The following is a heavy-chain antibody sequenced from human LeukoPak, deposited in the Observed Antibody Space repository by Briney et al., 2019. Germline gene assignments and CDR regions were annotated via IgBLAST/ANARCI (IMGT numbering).Heavy chain of an antibody. V-gene: IGHV4-39*01. D-gene: IGHD3-9*01. J-gene: IGHJ3*02. CDR1: GGSISSSSYY. CDR2: IYYSGST. Sequence: SETLSLTCTVSGGSISSSSYYWGWIRQPPGKGLDWIGSIYYSGSTYYNPSLKSRVTISVDTSKNQFSLKLSSVTAADTAVYYCASVTTYYDISMYAFDIWGQGTMVTVSS. CDR3: ASVTTYYDISMYAFDI.